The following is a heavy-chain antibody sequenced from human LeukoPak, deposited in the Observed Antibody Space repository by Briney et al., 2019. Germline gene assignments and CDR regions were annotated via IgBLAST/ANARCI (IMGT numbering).Heavy chain of an antibody. D-gene: IGHD4-17*01. CDR2: IIPIFGTA. V-gene: IGHV1-69*06. Sequence: ASVKVSCKASGGTFSSYAISWVRQAPGQGLEWMGGIIPIFGTANYAQKFQGRVTITADKSTSTAYMELSSLRSEDTAVYYCARDDGYYYYYYYMDVWGKGTTVTVFS. J-gene: IGHJ6*03. CDR1: GGTFSSYA. CDR3: ARDDGYYYYYYYMDV.